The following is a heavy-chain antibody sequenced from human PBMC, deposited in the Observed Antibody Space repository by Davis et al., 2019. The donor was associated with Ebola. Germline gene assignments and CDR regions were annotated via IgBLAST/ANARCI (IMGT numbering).Heavy chain of an antibody. CDR1: GFTFSSYT. CDR3: AKGIWFGELGDFVYYYYGMDV. Sequence: GESLKISCAASGFTFSSYTMNWVRQAPGKGLEWVSSITSRSSYIYYADSVKGRFTISRDNSKNTLYLQMNSLRAEDTAVYYCAKGIWFGELGDFVYYYYGMDVWGQGTTVTVSS. V-gene: IGHV3-21*04. J-gene: IGHJ6*02. CDR2: ITSRSSYI. D-gene: IGHD3-10*01.